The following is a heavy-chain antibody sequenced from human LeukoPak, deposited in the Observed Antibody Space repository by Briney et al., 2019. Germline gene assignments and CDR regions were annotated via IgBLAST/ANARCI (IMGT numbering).Heavy chain of an antibody. J-gene: IGHJ4*02. CDR2: ISSSDSTI. D-gene: IGHD1-26*01. CDR3: ARGDSGSYYFDY. Sequence: PGGSLRLSCAASGFTFSSYEMNWVRQAPGKGLEWVSYISSSDSTIYYADSVKGRFTISRDNAKNSLYLQMNSLGAEDTAVYYCARGDSGSYYFDYWGQGTLVTVSS. V-gene: IGHV3-48*03. CDR1: GFTFSSYE.